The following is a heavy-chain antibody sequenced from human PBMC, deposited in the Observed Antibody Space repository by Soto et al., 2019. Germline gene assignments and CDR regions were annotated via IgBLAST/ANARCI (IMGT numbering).Heavy chain of an antibody. J-gene: IGHJ5*02. V-gene: IGHV3-21*01. CDR2: ISSSSSYI. Sequence: GGSLRLSCAASGFTFSSYSMNWVRQAPGKGLEWVSSISSSSSYIYYADSVKGRFTISRDNAKNSLYLQMNSLRAEDTAVYYCARLLLLYDFDPSWFDPWGQGTLVTVSS. CDR3: ARLLLLYDFDPSWFDP. D-gene: IGHD3-3*01. CDR1: GFTFSSYS.